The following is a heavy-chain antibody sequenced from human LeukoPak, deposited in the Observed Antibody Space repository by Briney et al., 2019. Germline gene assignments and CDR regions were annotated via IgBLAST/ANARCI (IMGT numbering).Heavy chain of an antibody. CDR1: GYSISSDYY. CDR3: ARGPTAYSSSSLYFDY. CDR2: IYHSGST. D-gene: IGHD6-6*01. J-gene: IGHJ4*02. V-gene: IGHV4-38-2*02. Sequence: SETLSLTCTVSGYSISSDYYWGWIRQPPGKGLEWIGNIYHSGSTYYNPSLKSRVTISVDTSKSQFSLKLSSVTAADTAVYYCARGPTAYSSSSLYFDYWGQGTLVTVSS.